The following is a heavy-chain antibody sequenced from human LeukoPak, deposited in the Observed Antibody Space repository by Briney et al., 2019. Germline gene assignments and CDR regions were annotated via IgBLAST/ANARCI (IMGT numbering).Heavy chain of an antibody. CDR2: TNPNSGGT. Sequence: GASVKVTCKASGYTFTGYYIHWVRQAPGQGLEWMGWTNPNSGGTNYSQKVQGRGPMTRDTSISAASLDLSMKRLNDKTVVFCSRDSCYGGNSIDYWGQGTLLTV. D-gene: IGHD4-23*01. CDR1: GYTFTGYY. CDR3: SRDSCYGGNSIDY. V-gene: IGHV1-2*02. J-gene: IGHJ4*02.